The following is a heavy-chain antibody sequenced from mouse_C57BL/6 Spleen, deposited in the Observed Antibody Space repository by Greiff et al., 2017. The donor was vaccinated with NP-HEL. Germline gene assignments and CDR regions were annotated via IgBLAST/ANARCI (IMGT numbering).Heavy chain of an antibody. J-gene: IGHJ4*01. Sequence: VKLVESGPGLVQPSQSLSITCTVSGFSLTSYGVHWVRQSPGKGLEWLGVIWSGGSTAYNAAFISRLSISKDNSKSQVFFKMNSLQADDTAIYYCARTWGYYFAMDYWGQGTSVTVSS. CDR1: GFSLTSYG. D-gene: IGHD3-1*01. V-gene: IGHV2-2*01. CDR3: ARTWGYYFAMDY. CDR2: IWSGGST.